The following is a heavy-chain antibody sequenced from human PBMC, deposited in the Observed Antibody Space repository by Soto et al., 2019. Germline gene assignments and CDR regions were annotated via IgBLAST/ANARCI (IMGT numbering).Heavy chain of an antibody. J-gene: IGHJ4*02. CDR2: IKQDGSEK. D-gene: IGHD2-8*02. CDR3: ARDNLLGVFDY. CDR1: GFTFSSYW. Sequence: GGSLRLSCAASGFTFSSYWMSWVRHAPGKGLEWVANIKQDGSEKYYVDSVKGRFTISRDNAKNSLYLQMNSLRAEDTAVYYCARDNLLGVFDYWGQGTLVTVSS. V-gene: IGHV3-7*03.